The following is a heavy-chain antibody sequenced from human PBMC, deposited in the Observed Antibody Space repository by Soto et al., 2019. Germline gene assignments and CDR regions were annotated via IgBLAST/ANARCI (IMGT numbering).Heavy chain of an antibody. Sequence: SETLSLTCTVSGGSIGSYHWSWIRQSPGKGLEWIGYINYSGGTKYNPSLKSRVTISVDTSKNHFSLMLSSVTAADTAVYYCARERGYSYGYGMDVWGQGTTVTVSS. V-gene: IGHV4-59*13. J-gene: IGHJ6*02. D-gene: IGHD5-12*01. CDR2: INYSGGT. CDR3: ARERGYSYGYGMDV. CDR1: GGSIGSYH.